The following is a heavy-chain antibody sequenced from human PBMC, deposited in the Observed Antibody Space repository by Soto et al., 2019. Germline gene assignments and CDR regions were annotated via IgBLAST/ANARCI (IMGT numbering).Heavy chain of an antibody. CDR3: ARVHYDNSGFLLDP. CDR2: INPKSGDT. J-gene: IGHJ5*02. Sequence: ASVKVSCKASGYTLTDHYIHWVLQAPGQGLEWVGWINPKSGDTHYAQKFRGWATMTRDTSINTAYMELSSLKSDDTAVYYCARVHYDNSGFLLDPWGQGTVVTVSS. D-gene: IGHD3-22*01. CDR1: GYTLTDHY. V-gene: IGHV1-2*04.